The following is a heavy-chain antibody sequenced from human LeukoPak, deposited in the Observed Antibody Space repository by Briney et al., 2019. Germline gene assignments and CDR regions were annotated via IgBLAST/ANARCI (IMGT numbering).Heavy chain of an antibody. J-gene: IGHJ5*02. D-gene: IGHD2-2*01. V-gene: IGHV1-18*04. CDR1: GYTFTSYA. CDR2: VSGYNGNT. Sequence: GASVKVSCKASGYTFTSYAFSWVRRAPGQGLEWIGWVSGYNGNTNYAQKVQGRVTMTTDTSTSTAYMELRSLRSDDTAVYYCARTGWGVPAAGDWFDPWGQATLVTVSS. CDR3: ARTGWGVPAAGDWFDP.